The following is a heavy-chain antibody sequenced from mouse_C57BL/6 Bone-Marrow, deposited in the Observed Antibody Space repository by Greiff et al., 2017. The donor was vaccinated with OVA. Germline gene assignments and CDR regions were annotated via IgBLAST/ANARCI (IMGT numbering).Heavy chain of an antibody. CDR3: ARNREPTGYFDV. CDR2: IWTGGGT. J-gene: IGHJ1*03. CDR1: GFSLTSYA. V-gene: IGHV2-9-1*01. Sequence: VKVVESGPGLVAPSQSLSITCTVSGFSLTSYAISWVRQPPGKGLEWLGVIWTGGGTNYTSALKSRLSISKDNSKRQVFLKMNSLQTYDTARYYCARNREPTGYFDVWGTGTTVTVSS.